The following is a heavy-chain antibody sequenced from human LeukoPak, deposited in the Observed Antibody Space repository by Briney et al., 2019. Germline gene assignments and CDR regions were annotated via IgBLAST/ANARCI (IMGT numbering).Heavy chain of an antibody. V-gene: IGHV4-4*07. Sequence: SETLSLTCTVSGGSISIYYWNWIRQPAGKGLEWIGRIYTSGSTNYNPSLKSRVTMSVDTSKNQFSLKLSSVTAADTAVYYCARDGRGYCSSTSCSNNYYGMDVWGQGTTVTVSS. CDR2: IYTSGST. D-gene: IGHD2-2*01. J-gene: IGHJ6*02. CDR1: GGSISIYY. CDR3: ARDGRGYCSSTSCSNNYYGMDV.